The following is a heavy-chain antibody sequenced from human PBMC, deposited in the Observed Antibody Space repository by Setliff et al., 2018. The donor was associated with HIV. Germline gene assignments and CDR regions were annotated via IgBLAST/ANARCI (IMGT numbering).Heavy chain of an antibody. CDR3: ARDPAPSSSASYFQH. J-gene: IGHJ1*01. CDR2: INPSSGST. V-gene: IGHV1-46*01. Sequence: GASVKVSCKASGYTFTSYYMHWVRQAPGQGLEWMGIINPSSGSTTYAQKFQGRVTMTRYTSTSTVYMELSSLRSEDTAVYYCARDPAPSSSASYFQHWGQGTPVTVSS. CDR1: GYTFTSYY. D-gene: IGHD6-6*01.